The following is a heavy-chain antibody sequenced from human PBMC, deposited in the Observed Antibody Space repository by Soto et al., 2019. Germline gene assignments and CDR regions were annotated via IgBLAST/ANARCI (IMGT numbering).Heavy chain of an antibody. CDR2: IIPIFGTA. CDR1: GGTFSSYA. CDR3: AREPMSTVYGYYGMDV. J-gene: IGHJ6*02. Sequence: EASVKVSCKASGGTFSSYAISWVRQAPGQGLEWMGGIIPIFGTANYAQEFQGRVTITADESTSTAYMELSSLRSEDTAVYYCAREPMSTVYGYYGMDVWGQGTTVTVSS. V-gene: IGHV1-69*13. D-gene: IGHD4-17*01.